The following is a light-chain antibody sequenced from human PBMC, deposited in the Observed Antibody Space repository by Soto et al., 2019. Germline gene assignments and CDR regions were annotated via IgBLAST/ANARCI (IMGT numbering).Light chain of an antibody. CDR1: QSVSSN. Sequence: EIVMTQSPATLSVSPGERATLSCRASQSVSSNLAWYQQKPGQAPRLLIYGASTRTTGIPARFSGSGFGTEFTLTISSLQSEDFAVYYCQQYNNWPPGTFGQWTKMEIK. V-gene: IGKV3-15*01. CDR2: GAS. CDR3: QQYNNWPPGT. J-gene: IGKJ2*01.